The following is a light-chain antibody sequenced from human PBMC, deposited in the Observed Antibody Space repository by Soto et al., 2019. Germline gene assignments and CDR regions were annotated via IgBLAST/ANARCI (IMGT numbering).Light chain of an antibody. V-gene: IGKV1-33*01. J-gene: IGKJ3*01. CDR3: QQYDSLPLS. CDR1: QDISNY. CDR2: DTS. Sequence: IQMTQSPSSLSASVGDRVTITCQASQDISNYLNWYQQKPGKAPKLLIYDTSTLEPGVPSKFSGSETATDFTVTISSLQPEDIATYYCQQYDSLPLSFGPGTKVDV.